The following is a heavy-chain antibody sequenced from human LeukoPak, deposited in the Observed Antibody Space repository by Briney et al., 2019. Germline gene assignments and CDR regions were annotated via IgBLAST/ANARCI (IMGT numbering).Heavy chain of an antibody. Sequence: SETLSLTCAVYGGSFSGYYWSWIRQPPGKGLEWIGEINHSGSTNYNPSLKSRVTISVDTSKNQFSLKPSSVTAADTAVYYCARGPNYFDYWGQGTLVTVSS. CDR1: GGSFSGYY. CDR2: INHSGST. CDR3: ARGPNYFDY. J-gene: IGHJ4*02. V-gene: IGHV4-34*01.